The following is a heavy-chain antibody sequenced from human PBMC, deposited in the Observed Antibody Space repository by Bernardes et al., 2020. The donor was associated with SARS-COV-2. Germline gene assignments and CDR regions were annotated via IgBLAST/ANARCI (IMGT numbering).Heavy chain of an antibody. V-gene: IGHV3-64*01. CDR2: TSSNGGST. CDR3: ARKWLLSAFDI. Sequence: GGSLRLSCATSATTFTSYAMHWVRQDPWKGLEYVAATSSNGGSTYYANSVKGRFTISRDNSKNTLYLKMGSLRAEDMAVYYCARKWLLSAFDIWGQGTMVTVSS. CDR1: ATTFTSYA. D-gene: IGHD3-3*01. J-gene: IGHJ3*02.